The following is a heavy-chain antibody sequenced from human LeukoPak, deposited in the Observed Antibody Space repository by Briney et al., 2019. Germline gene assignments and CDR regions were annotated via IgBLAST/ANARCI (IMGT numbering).Heavy chain of an antibody. J-gene: IGHJ3*02. D-gene: IGHD3-9*01. CDR3: AKDPLTDYDILTGYSPWGAFDI. Sequence: GGSLRLSCAASGFTFNNYAMSWVRQAPGKGLEWVSTISASGGSTYYADSVKGRFTISRDNSKNTLYLQMNSLRAEDTAVYYCAKDPLTDYDILTGYSPWGAFDIRGQGAMVTVSS. CDR1: GFTFNNYA. V-gene: IGHV3-23*01. CDR2: ISASGGST.